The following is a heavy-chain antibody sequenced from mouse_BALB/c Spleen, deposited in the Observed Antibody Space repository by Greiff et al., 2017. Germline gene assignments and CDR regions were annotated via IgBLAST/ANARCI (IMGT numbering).Heavy chain of an antibody. CDR3: ERYTTTVVATYYAVDY. D-gene: IGHD1-1*01. J-gene: IGHJ4*01. CDR1: GYAFSSYW. V-gene: IGHV1-80*01. CDR2: IYPGDGDT. Sequence: QVQLKASGAELVRPGSSVKISCKASGYAFSSYWMNWVKQRPGQGLEWIGQIYPGDGDTNYNGKFKGKATLTADKSSSTAYMQLSSLTSEDSAVYFGERYTTTVVATYYAVDYWGQGTSVTVSS.